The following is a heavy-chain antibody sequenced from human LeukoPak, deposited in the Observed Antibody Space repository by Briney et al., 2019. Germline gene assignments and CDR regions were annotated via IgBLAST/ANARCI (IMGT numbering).Heavy chain of an antibody. V-gene: IGHV3-33*01. J-gene: IGHJ4*02. CDR1: GFTFSDYG. CDR3: ARLGYTYGPFDY. Sequence: GGSLRLSCAASGFTFSDYGMHWVRQAPGKGLEWVAVIWYDGSNKYYADSVQGRFTISRDNSKNTLYLQMNSQRAEDTAVYYCARLGYTYGPFDYWGQGTLVTISS. D-gene: IGHD5-18*01. CDR2: IWYDGSNK.